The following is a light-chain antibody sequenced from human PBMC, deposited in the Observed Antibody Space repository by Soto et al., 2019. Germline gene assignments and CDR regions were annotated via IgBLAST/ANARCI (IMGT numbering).Light chain of an antibody. CDR3: TSYAGRNNFVV. J-gene: IGLJ2*01. V-gene: IGLV2-8*01. CDR1: SSDVGGYNY. CDR2: EVS. Sequence: QSVLTQPPSASGSPGQSVTISCTGTSSDVGGYNYVSWYQQHPGKAPKLMIYEVSNRPSGVPDRFSGSKSGNSASLTVSGLQADEEADYYCTSYAGRNNFVVFGGGTKLTVL.